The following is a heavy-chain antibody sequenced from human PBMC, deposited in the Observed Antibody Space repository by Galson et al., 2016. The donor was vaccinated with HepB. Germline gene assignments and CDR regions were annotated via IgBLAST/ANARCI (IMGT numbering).Heavy chain of an antibody. CDR3: ARDVIHYYIDV. V-gene: IGHV3-21*01. D-gene: IGHD2/OR15-2a*01. Sequence: SLRLSCAASGITLSTHTMNWVRQAPGKGLEWVSAINSRRHYTYYADSVKGRFIISRDDAKNSLYLQMNSLGAEDTAVYYCARDVIHYYIDVWGKGTTVTVSS. CDR2: INSRRHYT. J-gene: IGHJ6*03. CDR1: GITLSTHT.